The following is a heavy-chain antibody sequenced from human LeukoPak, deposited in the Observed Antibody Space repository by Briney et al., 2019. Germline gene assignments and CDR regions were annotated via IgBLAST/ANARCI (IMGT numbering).Heavy chain of an antibody. J-gene: IGHJ1*01. V-gene: IGHV3-23*01. CDR3: ARDPNGNYVGAFDFQR. D-gene: IGHD4-17*01. CDR2: ISDSSGST. Sequence: PGGSLRLSCAASGFTLSNFAMTWVRQAPGKGLEWVSIISDSSGSTYYADSVKGRFTISRDNYKNTLYLQMNSLRAEDTAVYYCARDPNGNYVGAFDFQRWGLGTLVTVSS. CDR1: GFTLSNFA.